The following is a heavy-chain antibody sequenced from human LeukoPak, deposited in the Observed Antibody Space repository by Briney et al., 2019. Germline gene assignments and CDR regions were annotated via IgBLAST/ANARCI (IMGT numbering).Heavy chain of an antibody. Sequence: TTSQTLSLTCTVSGGSISSGSYYWSWIRQPAGKGLEWIGRIYTSGSTNYNPSLKSRVTISVDTSKNQFSLKLSSVTAADTAVYFCARSPSKEMEWLSPSHFDFWGQGTLVSVSS. J-gene: IGHJ4*02. CDR2: IYTSGST. CDR1: GGSISSGSYY. D-gene: IGHD3-3*01. CDR3: ARSPSKEMEWLSPSHFDF. V-gene: IGHV4-61*02.